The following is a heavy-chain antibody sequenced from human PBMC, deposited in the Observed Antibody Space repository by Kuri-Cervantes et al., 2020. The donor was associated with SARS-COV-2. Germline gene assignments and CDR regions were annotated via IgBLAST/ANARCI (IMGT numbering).Heavy chain of an antibody. J-gene: IGHJ1*01. Sequence: GESLKISCAASGFTFSSYAMHWVRQAPGKGLEWVAVISYDGSNKYYADSVKGRFTISRDNSKNTLYLQMNSLRVEDTAVYYCARAPSILGATLGYFQQWGQGTLVTVSS. V-gene: IGHV3-30*04. D-gene: IGHD1-26*01. CDR2: ISYDGSNK. CDR3: ARAPSILGATLGYFQQ. CDR1: GFTFSSYA.